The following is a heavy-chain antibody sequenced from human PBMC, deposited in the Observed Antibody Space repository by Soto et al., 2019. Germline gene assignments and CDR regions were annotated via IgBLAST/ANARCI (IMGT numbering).Heavy chain of an antibody. Sequence: SVKVSCKASGGTFSSHTISRVRQAPGQGLEWMGRIIPILGIANYAQKFQGRVTITADKSTSTAYMELSSLRSEDTAVYYCAKDFTGSGSYYTGTDYWGQGTLVTVSS. V-gene: IGHV1-69*04. CDR1: GGTFSSHT. CDR3: AKDFTGSGSYYTGTDY. CDR2: IIPILGIA. J-gene: IGHJ4*02. D-gene: IGHD3-10*01.